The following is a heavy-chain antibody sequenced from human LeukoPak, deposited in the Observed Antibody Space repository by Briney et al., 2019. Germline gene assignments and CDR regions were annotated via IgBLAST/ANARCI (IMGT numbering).Heavy chain of an antibody. CDR1: GGSISSSSFY. Sequence: PSETLSLTCTVSGGSISSSSFYWGWIRQPPGKGLEWIGGIYYSGSTYYNPSLKSRVTISVDTSKNQFSLKLSSVTAADTAVYYCARAMPRGLDYWGQGTLVTVSS. V-gene: IGHV4-39*07. CDR2: IYYSGST. D-gene: IGHD2-2*01. J-gene: IGHJ4*02. CDR3: ARAMPRGLDY.